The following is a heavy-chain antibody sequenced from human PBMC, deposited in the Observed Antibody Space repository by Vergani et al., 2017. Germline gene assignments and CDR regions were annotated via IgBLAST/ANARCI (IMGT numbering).Heavy chain of an antibody. V-gene: IGHV1-18*01. CDR1: GYTFTSYG. CDR3: ARADIAAAVSGYFDY. Sequence: QVQLVQSGAEVKKPGASVKVSCKASGYTFTSYGISWVRQAPGQGLEWMGWISAYNGNANYAQNLQGRVTMTTDTSTSTAYMELRSLRSDDTAVYYCARADIAAAVSGYFDYWGQGTLVTVSS. CDR2: ISAYNGNA. D-gene: IGHD6-13*01. J-gene: IGHJ4*02.